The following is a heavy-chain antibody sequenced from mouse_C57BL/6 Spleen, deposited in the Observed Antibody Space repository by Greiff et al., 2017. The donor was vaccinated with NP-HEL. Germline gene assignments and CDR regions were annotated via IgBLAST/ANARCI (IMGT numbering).Heavy chain of an antibody. CDR2: IDPSDSYT. CDR3: ARSGDYGSSFAY. D-gene: IGHD1-1*01. CDR1: GYTFTSYW. V-gene: IGHV1-69*01. Sequence: QVQLQQPGAELVMPGASVKLSCKASGYTFTSYWMPWVKQRPGQGLAWIGEIDPSDSYTNYNQKFKGKSTLTVDKSSSTAYMQLSSLTSEDSAVYYCARSGDYGSSFAYWGQGTLVTVSA. J-gene: IGHJ3*01.